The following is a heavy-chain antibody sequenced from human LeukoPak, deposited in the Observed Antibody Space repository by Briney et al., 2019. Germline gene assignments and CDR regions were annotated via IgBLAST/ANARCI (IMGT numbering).Heavy chain of an antibody. V-gene: IGHV1-18*04. CDR1: GYTFTSYG. CDR3: ARDAPWCSGGSCYPDY. Sequence: ASVKVSCKASGYTFTSYGISWVRQAPGQGLEWMGWISAYNGNTNYTQKLQGRVTMTTDTSTSTAYMELRSLRSDDTAVYYCARDAPWCSGGSCYPDYWGQGTLVTVSS. D-gene: IGHD2-15*01. CDR2: ISAYNGNT. J-gene: IGHJ4*02.